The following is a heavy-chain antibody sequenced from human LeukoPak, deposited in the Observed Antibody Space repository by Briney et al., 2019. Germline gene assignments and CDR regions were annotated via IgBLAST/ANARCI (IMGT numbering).Heavy chain of an antibody. CDR1: GVSTSSSSYY. D-gene: IGHD3-9*01. J-gene: IGHJ5*02. CDR2: IYYSGST. Sequence: PSETLSLTCTVSGVSTSSSSYYWGWIRQPPGKGLEWIGSIYYSGSTYYNPSLKSRVTISVDTSKNQFSLKLSSVTAADTAVYYCARHDYDILTTQANWFDPWGQGTLVTVSS. V-gene: IGHV4-39*01. CDR3: ARHDYDILTTQANWFDP.